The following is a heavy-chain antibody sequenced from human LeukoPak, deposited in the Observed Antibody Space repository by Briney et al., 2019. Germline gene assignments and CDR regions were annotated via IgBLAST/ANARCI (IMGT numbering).Heavy chain of an antibody. J-gene: IGHJ3*02. CDR2: IYYSGST. D-gene: IGHD3-16*01. Sequence: PSETLSLTCTVSGGSISSYYWSWIRQPPGKGLEWIGYIYYSGSTNYNPSLKSRVTISVDTTKNQFSLKLSSVTVADTAVYYCARGRSDYVWGSNDAFDIWGQGTMVTVSS. CDR1: GGSISSYY. V-gene: IGHV4-59*01. CDR3: ARGRSDYVWGSNDAFDI.